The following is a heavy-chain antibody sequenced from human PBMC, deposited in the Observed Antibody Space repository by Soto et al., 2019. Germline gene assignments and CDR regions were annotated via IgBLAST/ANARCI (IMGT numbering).Heavy chain of an antibody. CDR1: GASISYGGFS. CDR2: ISHLEST. CDR3: ARAGGYDSFDY. V-gene: IGHV4-30-2*06. J-gene: IGHJ4*02. Sequence: SETLSLTCTVSGASISYGGFSWSWIRQSPGKGLEWIGYISHLESTYFHPSFKSRLTMSIDRTRNQFSLKLSSVTAADMAVYYCARAGGYDSFDYWGQGVLVTVSS. D-gene: IGHD5-12*01.